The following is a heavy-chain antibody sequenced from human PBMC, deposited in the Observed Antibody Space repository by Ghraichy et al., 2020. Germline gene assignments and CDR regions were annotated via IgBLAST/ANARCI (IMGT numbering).Heavy chain of an antibody. CDR1: GGSISDYY. Sequence: SETLSLTCTVSGGSISDYYWSWIRQPPGKGLEWIGYIYYSGNTNYNPSLKSRVTISVDTSKNQFSLKLSSVTAADTAVYYCARHPFLGDDHAFDIWGQGTMVTVSS. CDR2: IYYSGNT. J-gene: IGHJ3*02. V-gene: IGHV4-59*08. D-gene: IGHD2-21*02. CDR3: ARHPFLGDDHAFDI.